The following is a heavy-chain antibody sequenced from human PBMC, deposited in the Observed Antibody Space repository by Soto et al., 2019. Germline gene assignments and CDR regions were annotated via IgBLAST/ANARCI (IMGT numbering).Heavy chain of an antibody. D-gene: IGHD4-17*01. Sequence: TLSLTCSVSGGSVSNKAYYWSWIRQPPGKRLEWIGYVYYSGTTNYNPSLKSRVTISVDLSKNQFSLRLSSVTTADTALYYCARTTAVPNTLRSRYFFDYWGQGTLVTVSS. CDR2: VYYSGTT. CDR3: ARTTAVPNTLRSRYFFDY. J-gene: IGHJ4*02. V-gene: IGHV4-61*08. CDR1: GGSVSNKAYY.